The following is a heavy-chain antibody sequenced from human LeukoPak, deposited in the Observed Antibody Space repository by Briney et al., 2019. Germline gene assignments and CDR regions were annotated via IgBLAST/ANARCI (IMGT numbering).Heavy chain of an antibody. CDR1: GFTFSSYG. Sequence: GRSLRLSCAASGFTFSSYGMHWVRQAPGKGLEWVAVISYDGSNKYYADSVKGRFTISRDNSKNTLYLQMNSLRAEDTAVYYCARGQTYSGRTLDVWGQGTTVTVSS. V-gene: IGHV3-30*03. CDR2: ISYDGSNK. CDR3: ARGQTYSGRTLDV. J-gene: IGHJ6*02. D-gene: IGHD1-26*01.